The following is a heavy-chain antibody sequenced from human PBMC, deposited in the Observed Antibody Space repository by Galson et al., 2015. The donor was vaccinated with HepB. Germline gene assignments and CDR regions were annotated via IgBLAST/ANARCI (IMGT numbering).Heavy chain of an antibody. CDR2: ISGSGGST. CDR1: GLPFRSYG. D-gene: IGHD4/OR15-4a*01. J-gene: IGHJ3*01. CDR3: AKDDMESPYGGYALDV. V-gene: IGHV3-23*01. Sequence: SLRLSCAASGLPFRSYGMTWVRQAPGKGLEWVSGISGSGGSTYYADSVKGRVTIARDNSKNTLYLQMNRLRVEDTAVYYCAKDDMESPYGGYALDVWGQGTMVTVSS.